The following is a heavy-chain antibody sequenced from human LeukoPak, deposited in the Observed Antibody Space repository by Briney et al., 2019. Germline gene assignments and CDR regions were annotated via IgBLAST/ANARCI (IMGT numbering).Heavy chain of an antibody. D-gene: IGHD3-22*01. V-gene: IGHV3-74*01. CDR1: GFTFSTYW. CDR2: IKYDGSMT. Sequence: PPGGSLRLSCAASGFTFSTYWMHWVRQAPGKGLVWVSRIKYDGSMTTYGDSVKGRFSISRDNAKNTVDLQMNSLRAEDTAVYYCARGASSAYYVDYWGQGTLVSVSS. J-gene: IGHJ4*02. CDR3: ARGASSAYYVDY.